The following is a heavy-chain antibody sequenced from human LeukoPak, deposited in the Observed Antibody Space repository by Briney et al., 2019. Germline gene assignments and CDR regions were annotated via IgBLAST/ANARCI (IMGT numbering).Heavy chain of an antibody. V-gene: IGHV1-18*04. CDR3: ARDYQYSSSWGLNRGYYYYGMDV. J-gene: IGHJ6*02. D-gene: IGHD6-13*01. Sequence: ASVKVSCKASGYTFTAYYMHWVRQAPGQGLEWMGWISAYNGNTNYAQKLQGRVTMTTDTSTSTAYMELRSLRSDDTAVYYCARDYQYSSSWGLNRGYYYYGMDVWGQGTTVTVSS. CDR1: GYTFTAYY. CDR2: ISAYNGNT.